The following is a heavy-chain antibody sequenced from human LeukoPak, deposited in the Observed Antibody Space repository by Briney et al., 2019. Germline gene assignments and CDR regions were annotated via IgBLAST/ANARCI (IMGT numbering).Heavy chain of an antibody. D-gene: IGHD1-26*01. J-gene: IGHJ4*02. CDR1: GYSISSGYY. Sequence: SETLSLTCAVSGYSISSGYYWGWIRQPPGKGLEWIGSIYHSESTYYNPSLKSRVTISVDTSKNQFSLKLSSVTAADTAVYYCASGSYYFDYWGQGTLVTVSS. V-gene: IGHV4-38-2*01. CDR2: IYHSEST. CDR3: ASGSYYFDY.